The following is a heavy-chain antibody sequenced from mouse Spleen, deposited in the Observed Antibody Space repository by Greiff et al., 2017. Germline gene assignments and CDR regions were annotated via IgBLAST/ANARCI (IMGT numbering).Heavy chain of an antibody. D-gene: IGHD4-1*01. Sequence: EVKLVESGGGLVQPGGSRKLSCAASGFTFSSFGMHWVRQAPEKGLEWVAYISSGSSTIYYADTVKGRFTISRDNPKNTLFLQMTSLRSEDTAMYYCARWDWDYYFDYWGQGTTLTVSS. CDR1: GFTFSSFG. V-gene: IGHV5-17*02. J-gene: IGHJ2*01. CDR2: ISSGSSTI. CDR3: ARWDWDYYFDY.